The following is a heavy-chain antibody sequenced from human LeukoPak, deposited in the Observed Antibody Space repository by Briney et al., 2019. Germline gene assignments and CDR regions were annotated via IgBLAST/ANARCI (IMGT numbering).Heavy chain of an antibody. V-gene: IGHV3-66*01. Sequence: PGGSLRLSCVASGFSVLDHFMTWVRHTPGKGLEWVSVIYNDGRTNYAESVKGRFTMSRDSSKNMVSLQMNSLRAEASAVYYCASPSYFGDYWGQGTLVTVSS. CDR3: ASPSYFGDY. CDR2: IYNDGRT. CDR1: GFSVLDHF. J-gene: IGHJ4*02. D-gene: IGHD3-10*01.